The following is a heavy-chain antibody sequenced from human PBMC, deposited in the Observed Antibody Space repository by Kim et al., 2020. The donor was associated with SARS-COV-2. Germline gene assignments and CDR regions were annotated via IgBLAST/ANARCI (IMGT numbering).Heavy chain of an antibody. J-gene: IGHJ4*02. D-gene: IGHD3-22*01. CDR3: AKARSFDSSGYLDY. Sequence: ADSVKGRFTMSRDNSKSTLYLRMDSLRAEDTAVYYCAKARSFDSSGYLDYWGQGTLVTVSA. V-gene: IGHV3-23*01.